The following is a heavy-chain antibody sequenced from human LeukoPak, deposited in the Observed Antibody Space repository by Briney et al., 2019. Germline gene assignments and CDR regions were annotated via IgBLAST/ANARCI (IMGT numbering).Heavy chain of an antibody. V-gene: IGHV3-23*01. D-gene: IGHD3-10*01. J-gene: IGHJ4*02. Sequence: GGSLRLSCAASGFTFSSYAMTWVRQAPGKGLEWVSAISTSGGSTYYSDSVKGRFTISRANSKNTLYLQMNSLRAEDTAVYYCVKEYGSGSYYYDYWGQGTLVTVSS. CDR3: VKEYGSGSYYYDY. CDR2: ISTSGGST. CDR1: GFTFSSYA.